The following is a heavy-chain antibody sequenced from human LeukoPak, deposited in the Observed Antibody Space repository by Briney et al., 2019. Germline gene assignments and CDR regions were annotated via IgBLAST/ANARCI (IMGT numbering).Heavy chain of an antibody. D-gene: IGHD3-22*01. V-gene: IGHV3-21*01. CDR1: GFTFSPYS. CDR3: VSYDSSGYASFDF. CDR2: ISSGSTYI. Sequence: PGGSLRLSCAASGFTFSPYSMNWVRQAPGKGLEWVSSISSGSTYIFYADSVKGRFTISRDNAKNSLYLEMNSLRAEDTAMYYCVSYDSSGYASFDFWGQGTLVTVSS. J-gene: IGHJ4*02.